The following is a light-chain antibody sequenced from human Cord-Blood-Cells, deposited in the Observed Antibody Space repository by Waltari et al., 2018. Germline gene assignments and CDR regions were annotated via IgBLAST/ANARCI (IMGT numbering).Light chain of an antibody. Sequence: SSELTQDPAVSVALGQTVRITCQGDSLRSYYASWYQQKPGQAPLLVIYGKNNRPSGIPDRFSGCSSGDTSSLTISGAQAEDEADYYCTSRDSSGNNLVFGGGTKLTVL. J-gene: IGLJ3*02. CDR3: TSRDSSGNNLV. CDR2: GKN. V-gene: IGLV3-19*01. CDR1: SLRSYY.